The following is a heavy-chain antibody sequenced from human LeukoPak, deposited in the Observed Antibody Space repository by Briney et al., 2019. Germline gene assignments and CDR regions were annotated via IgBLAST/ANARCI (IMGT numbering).Heavy chain of an antibody. Sequence: SETLSLTCTVSGGSISTYYWSWIRQPPGKGLEWIGYIYYSGSTKYNSSLKSRVTISIDTSKNQFSLKLSSVTAADTAVYYCARVRRYYDSSGFRFDPWGQGTLVTVSS. CDR1: GGSISTYY. CDR3: ARVRRYYDSSGFRFDP. CDR2: IYYSGST. V-gene: IGHV4-59*01. J-gene: IGHJ5*02. D-gene: IGHD3-22*01.